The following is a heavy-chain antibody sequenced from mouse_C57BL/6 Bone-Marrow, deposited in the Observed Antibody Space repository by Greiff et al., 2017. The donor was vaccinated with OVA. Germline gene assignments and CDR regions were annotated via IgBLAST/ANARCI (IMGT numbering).Heavy chain of an antibody. Sequence: EVKLMESGGGLVQPKGSLKLSCAASGFSFNTYAMNWVRQAPGKGLEWVARIRSKSNNYATYYADSVKDRFTISRDDSESMLYLQMNNLKTEDTAMYYGVRQDGYYNYYAMDYWGQGTSVTVSS. D-gene: IGHD2-3*01. J-gene: IGHJ4*01. CDR2: IRSKSNNYAT. V-gene: IGHV10-1*01. CDR3: VRQDGYYNYYAMDY. CDR1: GFSFNTYA.